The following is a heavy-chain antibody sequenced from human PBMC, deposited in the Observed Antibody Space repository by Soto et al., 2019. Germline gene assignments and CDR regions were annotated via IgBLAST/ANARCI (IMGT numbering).Heavy chain of an antibody. J-gene: IGHJ3*02. CDR2: ISGGGYST. Sequence: PGGSLRLSCSASGLTFSSYAMTWVRQAPGKGLEWVSGISGGGYSTDYADSVKGRFTISRDNSKNTLYLQMNSLRVEDTAVYYCAKDMVSSTASGAFDIWGQGTMVTVSS. D-gene: IGHD3-10*01. V-gene: IGHV3-23*01. CDR3: AKDMVSSTASGAFDI. CDR1: GLTFSSYA.